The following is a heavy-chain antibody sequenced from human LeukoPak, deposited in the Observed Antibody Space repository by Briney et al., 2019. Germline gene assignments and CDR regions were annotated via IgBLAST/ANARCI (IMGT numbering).Heavy chain of an antibody. CDR2: IYYSGST. CDR3: ARPYYYDLDAFDI. D-gene: IGHD3-22*01. V-gene: IGHV4-30-4*01. CDR1: GGSISSGDYY. J-gene: IGHJ3*02. Sequence: KPSETLSLTCTVSGGSISSGDYYWSWIRQPPGKGLEWIGYIYYSGSTYYNPSLKSRVTMSVDTSKNQFSLKLSSVTAADTAVYYCARPYYYDLDAFDIWGQGTMVTVSS.